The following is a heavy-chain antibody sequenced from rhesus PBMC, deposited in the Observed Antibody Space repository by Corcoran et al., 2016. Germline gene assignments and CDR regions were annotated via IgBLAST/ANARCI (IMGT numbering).Heavy chain of an antibody. D-gene: IGHD2-27*01. CDR1: GGSISSSNW. J-gene: IGHJ2*01. CDR3: ARQILLWNWYFDL. Sequence: QVQLQESGPGLVKPSETLSLTCAVSGGSISSSNWWSWLRQTPGKGLEWIGNIGGSSGSTYYHPSLKSRVTISKDTSKSQFSLKLSSVTAADTAVYYCARQILLWNWYFDLWGPGTPITISS. V-gene: IGHV4-65*02. CDR2: IGGSSGST.